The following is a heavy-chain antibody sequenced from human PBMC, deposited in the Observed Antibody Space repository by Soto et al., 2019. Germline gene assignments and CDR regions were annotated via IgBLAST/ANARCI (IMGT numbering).Heavy chain of an antibody. CDR3: ARVYYDILTGKGTRYYYGMDV. V-gene: IGHV4-4*02. CDR1: GGSISSSNW. Sequence: PSETLSLTCAVSGGSISSSNWWSWVRQPPGKGLEWIGEIYHSGSTNYNPSLKSRVTISVDKSKNQFSLKLSSVTAADTAVYYCARVYYDILTGKGTRYYYGMDVWGQGTTVTVSS. CDR2: IYHSGST. J-gene: IGHJ6*02. D-gene: IGHD3-9*01.